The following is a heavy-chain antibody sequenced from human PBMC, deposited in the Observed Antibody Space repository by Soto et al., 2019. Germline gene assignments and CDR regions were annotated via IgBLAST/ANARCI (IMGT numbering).Heavy chain of an antibody. Sequence: QVQLVESGGGVVQPGRPLRLSCAASGFTFSSYAMHWVRQTPGKGLEWVAVISYDGSNKYYADSVKGRFTISRDNSKNTLYLQMTSLSADDTSVYYCVSAFALHCSAGNCYPGYFDFWGQGTLVTVSS. J-gene: IGHJ4*02. CDR1: GFTFSSYA. CDR3: VSAFALHCSAGNCYPGYFDF. V-gene: IGHV3-30-3*01. D-gene: IGHD2-15*01. CDR2: ISYDGSNK.